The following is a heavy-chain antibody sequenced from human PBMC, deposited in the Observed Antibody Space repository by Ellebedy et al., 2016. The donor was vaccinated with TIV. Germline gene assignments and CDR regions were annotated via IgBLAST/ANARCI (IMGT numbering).Heavy chain of an antibody. V-gene: IGHV5-51*01. J-gene: IGHJ6*02. CDR2: IYPGDSDT. D-gene: IGHD6-6*01. CDR3: ARRLAGRPGGNYGMDV. CDR1: GYSFTSYG. Sequence: GESLKISCKGSGYSFTSYGIGWVRQMLGKGLEWMGIIYPGDSDTRYSPPFQGQVTISADKSIRTAYLQWSSLKASDTAMYFCARRLAGRPGGNYGMDVWGQGTTVTVSS.